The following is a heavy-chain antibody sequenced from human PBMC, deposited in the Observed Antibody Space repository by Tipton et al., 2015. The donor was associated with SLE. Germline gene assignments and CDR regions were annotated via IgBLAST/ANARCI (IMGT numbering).Heavy chain of an antibody. Sequence: GSLRLSCAVYGGSFSGYYWSWIRQPPGKGLEWIGSIYYSGSTYYNPSLKSRVTISEDTSKNQFSLKLSSVTAADTAVYYCALTVDFFGAFDIWGQGTMVTVSS. CDR2: IYYSGST. CDR3: ALTVDFFGAFDI. V-gene: IGHV4-34*01. J-gene: IGHJ3*02. D-gene: IGHD3/OR15-3a*01. CDR1: GGSFSGYY.